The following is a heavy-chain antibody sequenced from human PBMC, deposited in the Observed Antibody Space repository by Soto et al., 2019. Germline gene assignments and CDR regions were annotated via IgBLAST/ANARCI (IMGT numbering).Heavy chain of an antibody. CDR1: GYTFTTQW. J-gene: IGHJ5*02. V-gene: IGHV5-51*01. CDR3: AVPSASGHDYVYHH. D-gene: IGHD3-10*02. CDR2: IYPGDSDT. Sequence: PGESLKISCKGSGYTFTTQWIGWVRLMPGKGLEWMGIIYPGDSDTRYSPSFQGQVTISADKSINTAYLQWGSLRASDTAMYYCAVPSASGHDYVYHHWGQGNLVTVS.